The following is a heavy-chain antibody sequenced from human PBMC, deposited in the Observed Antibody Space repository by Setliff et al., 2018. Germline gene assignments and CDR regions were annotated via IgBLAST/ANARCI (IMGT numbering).Heavy chain of an antibody. J-gene: IGHJ6*03. D-gene: IGHD3-22*01. CDR3: ARDKGYDSSGYYFYYYYYMDV. CDR1: GYTFTDYA. V-gene: IGHV1-3*01. Sequence: ASVKVSCKASGYTFTDYAMHWVRQAPGQRLEWMGWINPGNGNTKYSQKFQGRVTITRDTSASTAYMELISLRSEDTAVYYCARDKGYDSSGYYFYYYYYMDVWGKGTTVTVSS. CDR2: INPGNGNT.